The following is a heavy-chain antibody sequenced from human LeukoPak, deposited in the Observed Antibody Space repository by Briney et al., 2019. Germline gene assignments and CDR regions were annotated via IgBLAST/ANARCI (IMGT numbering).Heavy chain of an antibody. Sequence: GGSLRLSCAASGFTFSSYAMTWVRQAPGKGLEWVSTISGSGDSTYYADSVKGRFTISRDNSRNTLYLQMNSLRAEDTAVYYCAKEIWPTVTTPGWTYFDYWGQGTLVTVSS. CDR3: AKEIWPTVTTPGWTYFDY. CDR1: GFTFSSYA. D-gene: IGHD4-17*01. V-gene: IGHV3-23*01. CDR2: ISGSGDST. J-gene: IGHJ4*02.